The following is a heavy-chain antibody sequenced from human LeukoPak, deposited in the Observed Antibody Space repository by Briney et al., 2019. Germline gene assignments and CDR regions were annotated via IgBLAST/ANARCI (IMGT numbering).Heavy chain of an antibody. V-gene: IGHV3-11*06. CDR1: GFTFSDYS. Sequence: GGSLRLSCAASGFTFSDYSMSWVRQAPGKGLEWISYIGIDSGNTNYADSVKGRFIISGDKAKNSLYLQMNSLRVEDTAVYYCARDYKYAFDNWGQGTLVTVSS. J-gene: IGHJ4*02. CDR3: ARDYKYAFDN. CDR2: IGIDSGNT. D-gene: IGHD5-24*01.